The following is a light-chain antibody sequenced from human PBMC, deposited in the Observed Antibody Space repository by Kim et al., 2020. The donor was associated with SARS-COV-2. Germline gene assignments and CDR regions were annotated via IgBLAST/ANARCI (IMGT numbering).Light chain of an antibody. J-gene: IGLJ3*02. CDR3: QTWGTGIHWV. V-gene: IGLV4-69*01. CDR2: LNSDGSH. CDR1: SGHSSYA. Sequence: VKLTCTLSSGHSSYAIAWHQQQPEKGPRYLMKLNSDGSHSKGDGIPDRFSGSSSGAERYLTISSLQSEDEADYYCQTWGTGIHWVFGGGTKLTAL.